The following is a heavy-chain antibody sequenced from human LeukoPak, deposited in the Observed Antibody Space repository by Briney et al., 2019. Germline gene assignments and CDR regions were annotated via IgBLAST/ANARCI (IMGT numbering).Heavy chain of an antibody. CDR2: FDPEDGET. V-gene: IGHV1-24*01. CDR3: ATVLSSSWYVLLTY. CDR1: GYTLTELS. D-gene: IGHD6-13*01. Sequence: ASVKVSCKVSGYTLTELSMHWVRQAPGKGLEWMGGFDPEDGETIYAQKFQGGVTMTEDTSTDTAYMELSSLRSEDTAVYYCATVLSSSWYVLLTYWGQGTLVTVSS. J-gene: IGHJ4*02.